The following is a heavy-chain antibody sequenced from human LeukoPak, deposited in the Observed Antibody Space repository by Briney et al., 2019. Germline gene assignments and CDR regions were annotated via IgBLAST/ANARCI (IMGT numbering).Heavy chain of an antibody. J-gene: IGHJ4*02. CDR2: IYYSGST. D-gene: IGHD2-2*03. CDR3: ARGLGGYCSSTSCYELDY. Sequence: SETLSLTCTVLGGSISSYYWSWIRPPPGKGLEWSGYIYYSGSTNYNPSLKSRVTISVDTSKNQFSLKLSSVTAADTAVYYCARGLGGYCSSTSCYELDYWGQGTLVTVTS. CDR1: GGSISSYY. V-gene: IGHV4-59*01.